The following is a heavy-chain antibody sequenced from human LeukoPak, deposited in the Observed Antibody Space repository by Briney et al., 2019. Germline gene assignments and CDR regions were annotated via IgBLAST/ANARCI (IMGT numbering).Heavy chain of an antibody. V-gene: IGHV1-2*02. CDR1: GYTFTDYF. D-gene: IGHD3-22*01. CDR2: IKPKSGGT. Sequence: ASVKVSCKASGYTFTDYFIHWVRQAPGQGPEWMGWIKPKSGGTNYAQKFQARVTMTKDTSISTVYMDLSRLTSDDTAVYYCARGSSDYYLTKDYWGQGTLVNVSS. CDR3: ARGSSDYYLTKDY. J-gene: IGHJ4*02.